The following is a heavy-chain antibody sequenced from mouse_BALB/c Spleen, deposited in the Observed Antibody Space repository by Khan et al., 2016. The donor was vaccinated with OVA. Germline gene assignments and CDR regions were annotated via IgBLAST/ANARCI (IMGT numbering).Heavy chain of an antibody. D-gene: IGHD1-3*01. CDR2: IWAGGST. V-gene: IGHV2-9*02. CDR1: GFSLSNYG. CDR3: ARAFYNGAWFAD. J-gene: IGHJ3*01. Sequence: QVQLKQSGPGLVAPSQTLSITCTVSGFSLSNYGIHWVRQSPGKGLEWLGVIWAGGSTNHNSALMSRLSISKDNSKSQVFLKMNSLQTDDTAMYYCARAFYNGAWFADWGQGTLVTVAA.